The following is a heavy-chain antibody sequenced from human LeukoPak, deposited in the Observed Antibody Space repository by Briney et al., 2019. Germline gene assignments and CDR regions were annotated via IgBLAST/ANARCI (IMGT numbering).Heavy chain of an antibody. CDR1: GYSISSGYY. Sequence: SETLSLTCTVSGYSISSGYYWGWIRQPPGKGLEWIGSIYHSGSTYYNPSLKSRVTISVDTSKNQFSLKLTSVTAADTAVYYCARARRYGDYADYWGQGTQVTVSS. CDR2: IYHSGST. CDR3: ARARRYGDYADY. D-gene: IGHD4-17*01. V-gene: IGHV4-38-2*02. J-gene: IGHJ4*02.